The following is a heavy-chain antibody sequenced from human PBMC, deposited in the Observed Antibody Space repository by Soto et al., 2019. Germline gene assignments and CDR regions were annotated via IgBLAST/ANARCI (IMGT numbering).Heavy chain of an antibody. Sequence: QVQLVQSGAEVKKPGSSVKVSCKASGGTFSSYTISWVRQAPGQVLEWMGRIIPILGIANYAQKFQGRVTITADKSTSTADMELSSLRSEDPAVYYCARSYSSGWSGYYCGQGTLVTVSS. CDR1: GGTFSSYT. D-gene: IGHD6-19*01. V-gene: IGHV1-69*02. CDR2: IIPILGIA. CDR3: ARSYSSGWSGYY. J-gene: IGHJ4*02.